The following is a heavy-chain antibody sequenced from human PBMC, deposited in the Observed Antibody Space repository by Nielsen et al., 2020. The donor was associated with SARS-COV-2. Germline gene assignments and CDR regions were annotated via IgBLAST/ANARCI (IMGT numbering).Heavy chain of an antibody. Sequence: GESLKISCAASGFTFSASGMNWVRQAPGRGLEWISYINGGETHIYYAASVKGRFTIFRDNAKNALHLQMNSLRDDDTAVYYCARQTVSSYQLLRKYYYYIDVWGKGTTVTVSS. CDR1: GFTFSASG. CDR2: INGGETHI. V-gene: IGHV3-48*02. CDR3: ARQTVSSYQLLRKYYYYIDV. D-gene: IGHD1-26*01. J-gene: IGHJ6*03.